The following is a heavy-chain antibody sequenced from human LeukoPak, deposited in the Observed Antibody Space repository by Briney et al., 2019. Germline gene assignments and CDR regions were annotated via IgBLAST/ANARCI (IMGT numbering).Heavy chain of an antibody. CDR2: IINSGSTI. CDR3: ARELVVVAATRDY. J-gene: IGHJ4*02. V-gene: IGHV3-48*03. Sequence: GGSLRLSCAASGFTSSSYEMNWDRQAPGKGMEWVSYIINSGSTIYYADSVNGRITISRDNAKNSLYLQMNSLRAEDTAVYYCARELVVVAATRDYWGQGTLVTVSS. D-gene: IGHD2-15*01. CDR1: GFTSSSYE.